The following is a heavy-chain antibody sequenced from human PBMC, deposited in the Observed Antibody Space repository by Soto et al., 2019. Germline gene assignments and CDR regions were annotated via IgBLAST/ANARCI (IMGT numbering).Heavy chain of an antibody. V-gene: IGHV3-66*01. CDR1: GFSVTSNH. CDR3: VKNYGAV. J-gene: IGHJ6*02. Sequence: EDQLVESGGGLVQPGGSLRLSCAVSGFSVTSNHMTWVRQAPGKGLEWVSILYSGGATDYADSVKGRLTISRDNSKNTLHLQMNSLTGEDTAIYYCVKNYGAVWGQGTTVTVSS. D-gene: IGHD3-16*01. CDR2: LYSGGAT.